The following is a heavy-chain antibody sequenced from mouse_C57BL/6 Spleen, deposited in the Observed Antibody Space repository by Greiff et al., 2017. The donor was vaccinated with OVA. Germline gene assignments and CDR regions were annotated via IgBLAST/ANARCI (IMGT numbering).Heavy chain of an antibody. CDR2: INPNNGGT. CDR3: AIPWDY. CDR1: GYTFTDYN. Sequence: LVKPGASVKIPCKASGYTFTDYNMDWVKQSHGKSLEWIGDINPNNGGTISNQKFKGKGTLTVDKSSSTAYMELRSLAYEDTAVYYCAIPWDYWGQGTTLTVSS. J-gene: IGHJ2*01. V-gene: IGHV1-18*01.